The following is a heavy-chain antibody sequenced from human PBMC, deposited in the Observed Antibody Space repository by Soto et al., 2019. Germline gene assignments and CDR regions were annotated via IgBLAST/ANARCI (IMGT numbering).Heavy chain of an antibody. CDR1: GYTFTSYG. CDR2: ISAYNGNT. CDR3: ARDECRRERSSTSCYTPFDY. Sequence: QVQLVQSGAEVKKPGASVKVSCKASGYTFTSYGISWVRQAPGQGLEWMGWISAYNGNTNYAQKLQGRVTMTTDTSTSTAYMELRSLRSDDTAVYYCARDECRRERSSTSCYTPFDYWGQGTLVTVSS. V-gene: IGHV1-18*01. D-gene: IGHD2-2*02. J-gene: IGHJ4*02.